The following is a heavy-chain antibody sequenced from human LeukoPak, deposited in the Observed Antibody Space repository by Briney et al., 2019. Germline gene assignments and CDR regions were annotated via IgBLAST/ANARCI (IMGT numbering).Heavy chain of an antibody. V-gene: IGHV4-34*01. CDR3: ARGLQGWETYYYYGMDV. CDR1: GGSFSDYY. J-gene: IGHJ6*02. Sequence: SETLSLTCSVYGGSFSDYYWSWIRQPPGKGLEWIGEINHSGSTNYNPSLKSRVTISVDTSKNQFSLKLSSVTAADTAVYYCARGLQGWETYYYYGMDVWGQGTTVTVSS. D-gene: IGHD1-26*01. CDR2: INHSGST.